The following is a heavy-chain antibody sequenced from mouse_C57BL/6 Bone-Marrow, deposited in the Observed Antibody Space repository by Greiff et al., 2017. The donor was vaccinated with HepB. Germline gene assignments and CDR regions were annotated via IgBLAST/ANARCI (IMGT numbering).Heavy chain of an antibody. CDR2: IYPGSGNT. CDR1: GYTFTDYY. CDR3: ASPLITTVVAFDY. J-gene: IGHJ2*01. Sequence: VKVVESGAELVRPGASVKLSCKASGYTFTDYYINWVKQRPGQGLEWIARIYPGSGNTYYNEKFKGKATLTAEKSSSTAYMQLSSLTSEDSAVYFCASPLITTVVAFDYWGQGTTLTVSS. D-gene: IGHD1-1*01. V-gene: IGHV1-76*01.